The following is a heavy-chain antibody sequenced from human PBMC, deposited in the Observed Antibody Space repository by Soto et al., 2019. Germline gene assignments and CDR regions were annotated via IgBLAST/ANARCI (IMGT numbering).Heavy chain of an antibody. V-gene: IGHV4-4*07. D-gene: IGHD3-3*01. Sequence: SETLSLTCTVSGGSISSYYWSWIRQPAGKGLEWIGRIYTSGSTNYNPSLKSRVTMSVDTSKNQFSLKLSSVTAADTAVYYCARTTSWTGYYHIDYWGQGTMVTVSS. CDR1: GGSISSYY. J-gene: IGHJ4*02. CDR3: ARTTSWTGYYHIDY. CDR2: IYTSGST.